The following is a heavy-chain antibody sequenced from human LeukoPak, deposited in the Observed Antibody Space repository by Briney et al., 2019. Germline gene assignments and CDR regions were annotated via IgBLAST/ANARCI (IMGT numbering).Heavy chain of an antibody. CDR1: GGSISSSSYY. D-gene: IGHD5-18*01. CDR3: ARGGYSYGYGPIDY. CDR2: IYYSGST. Sequence: SETLSLTCTVSGGSISSSSYYWGWIRQPPGKGLEWNGSIYYSGSTYYNPSLKSRVTISVDTSKNQFSLKLSSVTAADTAVYYCARGGYSYGYGPIDYWGQGTLVTVSS. J-gene: IGHJ4*02. V-gene: IGHV4-39*01.